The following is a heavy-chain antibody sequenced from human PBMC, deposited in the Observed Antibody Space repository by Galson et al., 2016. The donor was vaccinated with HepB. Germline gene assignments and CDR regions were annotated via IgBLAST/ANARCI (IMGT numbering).Heavy chain of an antibody. D-gene: IGHD3-10*01. CDR3: ARGIGLGSYRSVIDY. CDR2: INGGGSLT. Sequence: SLRLSCAASGFTFSNYAMSWVRQAPGKGLEFVSGINGGGSLTYTPHSVKGRFTISRDNVKDTVHLQMNNLRAADTAVYYCARGIGLGSYRSVIDYWGQGILVTVSS. CDR1: GFTFSNYA. J-gene: IGHJ4*02. V-gene: IGHV3-23*01.